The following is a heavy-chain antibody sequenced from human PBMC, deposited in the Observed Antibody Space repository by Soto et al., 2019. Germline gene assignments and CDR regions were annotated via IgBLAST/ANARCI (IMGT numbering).Heavy chain of an antibody. CDR3: ASFRKFYDY. CDR2: IYYSGST. CDR1: GGSISSYY. J-gene: IGHJ4*02. V-gene: IGHV4-59*01. Sequence: ETLSLTCTVSGGSISSYYWSWIRQPPGKGLEWIGYIYYSGSTNYNPSLKSRVTISVDTSKNQFSLKLSSVTAADTAVYYCASFRKFYDYWGQGTLVTVSS.